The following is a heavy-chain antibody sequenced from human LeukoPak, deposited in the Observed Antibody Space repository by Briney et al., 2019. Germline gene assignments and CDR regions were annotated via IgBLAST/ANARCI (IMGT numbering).Heavy chain of an antibody. CDR3: ARSPPPPGWELGHYFDY. Sequence: GGSLRLSCAASGFTFSSYSMNWVRQAPGKGLEWVSSISSSSSYIYYADSVKGRFTISRDNAKNSLYLQMNSLRAEDTAVYYCARSPPPPGWELGHYFDYWGQGTLVTVSS. V-gene: IGHV3-21*01. D-gene: IGHD1-26*01. CDR2: ISSSSSYI. J-gene: IGHJ4*02. CDR1: GFTFSSYS.